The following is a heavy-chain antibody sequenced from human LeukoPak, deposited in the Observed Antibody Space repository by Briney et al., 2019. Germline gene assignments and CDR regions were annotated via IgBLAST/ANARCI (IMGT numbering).Heavy chain of an antibody. CDR1: GFTFSSYA. J-gene: IGHJ4*02. Sequence: GGSLRLSCGASGFTFSSYAMSWVRQAPGKGLEWVSTINHNGDNTYYADSVKGRFTISRDNVKNTLYLQMNSLRAEDTAVYYCAKALANWGQGTLVTVSS. V-gene: IGHV3-23*01. CDR2: INHNGDNT. CDR3: AKALAN.